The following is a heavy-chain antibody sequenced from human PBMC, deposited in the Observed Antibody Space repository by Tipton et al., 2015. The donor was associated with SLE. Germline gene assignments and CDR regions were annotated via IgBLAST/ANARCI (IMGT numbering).Heavy chain of an antibody. J-gene: IGHJ3*02. CDR2: INHSGST. V-gene: IGHV4-34*01. Sequence: TLSLTCAVYGGSFRGYYWSWIRQPPGKGLEWIGEINHSGSTNYNPSLKSRVTISVDTSKNQFSLKLSSVTAADTAVYYCARVPYSSGWTRWAFDIWGQGTMVTVSS. D-gene: IGHD6-19*01. CDR1: GGSFRGYY. CDR3: ARVPYSSGWTRWAFDI.